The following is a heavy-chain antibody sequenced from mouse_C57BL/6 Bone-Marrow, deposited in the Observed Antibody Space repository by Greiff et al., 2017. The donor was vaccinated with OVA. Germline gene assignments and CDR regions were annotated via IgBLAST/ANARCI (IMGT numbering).Heavy chain of an antibody. CDR2: ISSGGSYT. CDR3: ASLLLRPFDY. V-gene: IGHV5-6*01. Sequence: EVKLMESGGDLVKPGGSLKLSCAASGFTFSSYGMSWVRQTPDKRLEWVATISSGGSYTYYPDSVKGRFTISRDNAKNTLYLQMSSLKSEDTAMYYCASLLLRPFDYWGQGTTLTVSS. CDR1: GFTFSSYG. D-gene: IGHD1-1*01. J-gene: IGHJ2*01.